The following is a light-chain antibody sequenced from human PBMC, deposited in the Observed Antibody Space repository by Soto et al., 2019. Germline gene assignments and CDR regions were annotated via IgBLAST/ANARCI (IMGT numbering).Light chain of an antibody. CDR1: QGIGSR. CDR3: QQTNSLPLT. CDR2: GAS. J-gene: IGKJ3*01. V-gene: IGKV1-12*01. Sequence: DIQMTQSPSPVSASIGDSVTITCRASQGIGSRLAWYQQKPGKAPKLLIYGASSLQSGVPSRFSGSGSGTDFTLTISSLQPEDFATYCCQQTNSLPLTFGPGTEVEIK.